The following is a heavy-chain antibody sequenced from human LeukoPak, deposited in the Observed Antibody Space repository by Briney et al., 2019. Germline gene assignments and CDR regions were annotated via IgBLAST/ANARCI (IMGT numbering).Heavy chain of an antibody. CDR1: GDSSSSYV. CDR3: ARRRLYSSGYDY. V-gene: IGHV4-59*08. CDR2: IYNSGST. D-gene: IGHD3-22*01. Sequence: SETLSLTCTVSGDSSSSYVWSWIRQPPGKGLEWIGYIYNSGSTNYNPSLKSRVTISEDTSKNQFSLKLRSVTDTDTAVYYCARRRLYSSGYDYWGQGTLVTVSS. J-gene: IGHJ4*02.